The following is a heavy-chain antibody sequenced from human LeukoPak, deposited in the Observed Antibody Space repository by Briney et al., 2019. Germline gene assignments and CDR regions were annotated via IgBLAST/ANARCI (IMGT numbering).Heavy chain of an antibody. CDR3: ARGDLRFFDP. V-gene: IGHV4-34*01. J-gene: IGHJ5*02. D-gene: IGHD3-16*01. Sequence: SKTLSLTCAVYGGSFSGYYWSWIRQPPGKGLEWIGEINHSGSTNYNPSLKSRVTISVDTSKNQFSLKLSSVTAADTAVYYCARGDLRFFDPWGQGTLVTVSS. CDR2: INHSGST. CDR1: GGSFSGYY.